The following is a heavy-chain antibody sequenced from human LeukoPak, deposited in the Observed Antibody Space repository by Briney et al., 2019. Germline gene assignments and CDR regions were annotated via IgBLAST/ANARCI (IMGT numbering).Heavy chain of an antibody. CDR3: ARGYCTSTNCYLAY. Sequence: GGSLRLSCAASGFTFSSYAMHWVRQAPGKGLEWVAVISYDGSNKYYADSVKGRFTISRDNSKNTLYLQMNSLRAEDTAVYYCARGYCTSTNCYLAYWGQGILVTVSS. J-gene: IGHJ4*02. CDR1: GFTFSSYA. D-gene: IGHD2-2*01. CDR2: ISYDGSNK. V-gene: IGHV3-30-3*01.